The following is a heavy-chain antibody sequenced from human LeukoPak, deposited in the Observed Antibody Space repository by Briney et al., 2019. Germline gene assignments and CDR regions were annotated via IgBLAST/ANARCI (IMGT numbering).Heavy chain of an antibody. CDR2: IIPIFGTT. J-gene: IGHJ3*02. D-gene: IGHD3-22*01. Sequence: SVKVSCKASGGMFSSYGISWVRQAPGQGLEWKGGIIPIFGTTNYAQKFQGRVTITADESTRTAYMELSSLRSEDTAVYYCASGSKYYDSSGDAFDIWGQGTMVTVSS. V-gene: IGHV1-69*13. CDR1: GGMFSSYG. CDR3: ASGSKYYDSSGDAFDI.